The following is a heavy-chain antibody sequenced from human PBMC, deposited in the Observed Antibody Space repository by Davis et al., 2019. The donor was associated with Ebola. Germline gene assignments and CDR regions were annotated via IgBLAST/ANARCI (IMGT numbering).Heavy chain of an antibody. CDR3: AKDFYDSSGRYFDY. CDR1: GFTFSTFG. CDR2: IRFDGNDK. Sequence: GGSLRLSCAASGFTFSTFGMHWVRQAPGKGLEWVAFIRFDGNDKYYADSVRGRFTISRDNAKNTLFLQMNSLRAEDTAVYYCAKDFYDSSGRYFDYWGQGTLVTVSS. J-gene: IGHJ4*02. V-gene: IGHV3-30*02. D-gene: IGHD3-22*01.